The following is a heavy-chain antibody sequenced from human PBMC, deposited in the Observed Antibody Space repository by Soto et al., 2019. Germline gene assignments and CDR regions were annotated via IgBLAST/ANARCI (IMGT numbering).Heavy chain of an antibody. CDR2: IYYSGST. D-gene: IGHD6-6*01. CDR3: ARVGGLAARTFDY. Sequence: KPSETLSLTCTVSGGSISDFYWSWIRQPPGKGLEWIGYIYYSGSTNYNPSLKSRVTISVDTSKNQFSLSLRSMSPADTAVYYCARVGGLAARTFDYWGPGTLVTVSS. J-gene: IGHJ4*02. V-gene: IGHV4-59*01. CDR1: GGSISDFY.